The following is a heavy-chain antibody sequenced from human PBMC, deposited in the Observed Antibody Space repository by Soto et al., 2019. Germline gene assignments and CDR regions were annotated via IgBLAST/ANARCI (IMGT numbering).Heavy chain of an antibody. D-gene: IGHD2-2*01. CDR2: IIPIIDIA. Sequence: ASVKVSCKASGGTFSNYSISWVRQAPGQGLEWMGRIIPIIDIANYAQKFQGRVTITADKSTSTAYMELSSLRSEDTAVYYCARGEYCSSTSCYGVYYNYMDVWGKGTTVTVSS. V-gene: IGHV1-69*04. CDR3: ARGEYCSSTSCYGVYYNYMDV. CDR1: GGTFSNYS. J-gene: IGHJ6*03.